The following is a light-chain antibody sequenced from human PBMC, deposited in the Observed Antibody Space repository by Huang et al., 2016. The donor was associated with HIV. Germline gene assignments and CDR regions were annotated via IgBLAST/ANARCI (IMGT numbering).Light chain of an antibody. J-gene: IGKJ1*01. CDR3: QQYNNWPRT. CDR2: AAS. CDR1: QSVSSN. V-gene: IGKV3-15*01. Sequence: EIVMTQSPATLSVSPGERATLSCRASQSVSSNLAWYQQKPCQAPRPLIDAASPRATGIPARFSGSGFGTEFTLTISSLQSEDFAVYYCQQYNNWPRTFGQGTKVEIK.